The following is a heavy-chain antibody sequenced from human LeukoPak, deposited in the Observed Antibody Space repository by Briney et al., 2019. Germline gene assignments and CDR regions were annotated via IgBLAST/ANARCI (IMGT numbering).Heavy chain of an antibody. CDR2: ISYDGSNK. J-gene: IGHJ6*02. V-gene: IGHV3-30-3*01. CDR3: ARTPRTRITMVRGASNGMDV. D-gene: IGHD3-10*01. CDR1: GFTFSNAW. Sequence: PGGSLRLSCAASGFTFSNAWMSWVRQAPGKGLEWVAVISYDGSNKYYADSVKGRFTISRDNSKNTLYLQMNSLRAEDTAVYYCARTPRTRITMVRGASNGMDVWGQGTTVTVSS.